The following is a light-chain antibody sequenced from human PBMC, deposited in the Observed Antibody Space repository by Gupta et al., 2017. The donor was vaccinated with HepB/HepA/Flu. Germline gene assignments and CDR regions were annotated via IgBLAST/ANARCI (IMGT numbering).Light chain of an antibody. CDR2: AAS. CDR1: QRISSY. J-gene: IGKJ2*02. CDR3: QHRDSAPCT. Sequence: DIQMTQSPSSLSASIGDRVTITCRASQRISSYLNWYQQKPGKAPKLLIYAASTLQSGVPSRFSGSGSGTDFTLTISRLQPEDFATYYCQHRDSAPCTFGQGTKLEIK. V-gene: IGKV1-39*01.